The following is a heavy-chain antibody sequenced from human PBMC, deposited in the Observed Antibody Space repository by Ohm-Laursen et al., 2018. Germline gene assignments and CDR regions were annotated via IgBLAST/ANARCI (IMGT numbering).Heavy chain of an antibody. CDR3: AKYSSSWYVGYFDY. D-gene: IGHD6-13*01. CDR1: GFTSSSYN. V-gene: IGHV3-48*03. Sequence: SLRLSCTASGFTSSSYNMNWVRQAPGKGLEWVSNISPSGTTISYADSVKGRFTISRDNAKNFLYLQMKSLRAEDTAVYYCAKYSSSWYVGYFDYWGQGTLVTVSS. J-gene: IGHJ4*02. CDR2: ISPSGTTI.